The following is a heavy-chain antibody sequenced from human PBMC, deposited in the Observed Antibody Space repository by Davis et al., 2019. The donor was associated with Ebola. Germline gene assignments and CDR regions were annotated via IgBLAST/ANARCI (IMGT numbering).Heavy chain of an antibody. CDR1: GFTFSDYY. CDR3: ARPTVEYCSSTSCHGGWFDP. J-gene: IGHJ5*02. Sequence: GESLKISCAASGFTFSDYYMSWIRQAPGKGLERVSYISSSSSYTNYADSVKGRFTISRDNAKNSLYLQMNSLRAEDTAVYYCARPTVEYCSSTSCHGGWFDPWGQGTLVTVFS. D-gene: IGHD2-2*01. CDR2: ISSSSSYT. V-gene: IGHV3-11*06.